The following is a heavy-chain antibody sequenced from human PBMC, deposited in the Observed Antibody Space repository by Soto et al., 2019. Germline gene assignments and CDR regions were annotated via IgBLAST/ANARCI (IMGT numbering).Heavy chain of an antibody. V-gene: IGHV4-39*07. Sequence: TSETLSLTCTVSGGSISSNNYYWGWIRQPPGKGLEWIGSIYYSGSTYYNPSLKSRLTISLDTPKNQFSLKLNSVTAADTAVYYCARASGDLPPYYYYGMDVWGQGTTVTVSS. CDR3: ARASGDLPPYYYYGMDV. CDR2: IYYSGST. J-gene: IGHJ6*02. CDR1: GGSISSNNYY. D-gene: IGHD3-3*01.